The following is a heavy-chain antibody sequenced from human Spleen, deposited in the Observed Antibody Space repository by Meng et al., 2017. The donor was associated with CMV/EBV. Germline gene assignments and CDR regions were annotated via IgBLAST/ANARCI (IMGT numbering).Heavy chain of an antibody. CDR2: ISSHSGDT. CDR1: GYTITTYG. V-gene: IGHV1-18*01. D-gene: IGHD4-17*01. Sequence: ASVKVSCKASGYTITTYGLSWVRQAPGQGLEWMGWISSHSGDTNYAPKVQGRVTMTTDTSTNTAYMELRSLRSDDTAVYYCARGGDYGDFHDPFDYWGQGTLVTVSS. J-gene: IGHJ4*02. CDR3: ARGGDYGDFHDPFDY.